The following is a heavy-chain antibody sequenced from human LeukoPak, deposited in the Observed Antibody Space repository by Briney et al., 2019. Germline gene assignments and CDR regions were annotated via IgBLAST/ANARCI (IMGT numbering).Heavy chain of an antibody. CDR2: IRYDGSNK. CDR3: ARGPYSSSWYWIVGATMEGYYIDY. V-gene: IGHV3-30*02. D-gene: IGHD6-13*01. Sequence: GGSLRLSCAASGFTFSSYGMHWVRQAPGKGLEWVAFIRYDGSNKYYADSVKGRFTISRDNAKNSLYLQMNSLRAEDTAVYYCARGPYSSSWYWIVGATMEGYYIDYWGQGTLGTVSS. J-gene: IGHJ4*02. CDR1: GFTFSSYG.